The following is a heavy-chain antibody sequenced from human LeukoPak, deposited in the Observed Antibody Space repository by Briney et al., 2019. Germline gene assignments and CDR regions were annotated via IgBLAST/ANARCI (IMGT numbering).Heavy chain of an antibody. CDR2: IKPIIGGT. CDR1: GYTFTCYY. V-gene: IGHV1-2*02. CDR3: ARVPATVAFYFDY. D-gene: IGHD4-23*01. J-gene: IGHJ4*02. Sequence: ASVTVSCKAPGYTFTCYYMHWVRPAPGQGLEWIGWIKPIIGGTHYAQQPQGSVTITRDTSISTADLELSRLRSDVTAGYYCARVPATVAFYFDYWGQGTLVTVSS.